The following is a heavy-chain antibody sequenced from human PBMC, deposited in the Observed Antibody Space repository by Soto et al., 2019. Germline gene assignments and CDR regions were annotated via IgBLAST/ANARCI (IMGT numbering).Heavy chain of an antibody. CDR1: GGSISGYY. CDR3: ARGNYFDY. CDR2: IYYSGST. V-gene: IGHV4-59*01. Sequence: SETLSLTCSVSGGSISGYYWYWIRHPPGKGLEWIGYIYYSGSTNYNPSLKSRVTISVDTSKNQFSLKLSSVTAADTAVYYCARGNYFDYWGQGTLVTVSS. J-gene: IGHJ4*02.